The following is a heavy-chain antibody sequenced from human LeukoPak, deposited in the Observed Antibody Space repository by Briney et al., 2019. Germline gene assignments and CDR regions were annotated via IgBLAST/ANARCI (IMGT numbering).Heavy chain of an antibody. CDR3: AREKYCTITDCLHGRFYFDY. Sequence: QSGGSLRLSCAASGFPFSTYSMHWVRQAPGKGLEWVAVISSDGSSENCADSVEGRFTISRGNSKNTLYLQMNTLRAEDTAVYYCAREKYCTITDCLHGRFYFDYWGQGTLVTVPS. D-gene: IGHD2-2*01. J-gene: IGHJ4*02. V-gene: IGHV3-30*03. CDR1: GFPFSTYS. CDR2: ISSDGSSE.